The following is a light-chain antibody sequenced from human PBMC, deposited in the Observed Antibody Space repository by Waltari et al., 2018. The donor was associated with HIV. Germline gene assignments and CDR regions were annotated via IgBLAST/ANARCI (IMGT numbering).Light chain of an antibody. Sequence: SYELTQPPSVSVSPGQTARITFSGDPLPTQFAYWYQQKPGQAPVLVIYKDSERPSGIPERFSGSSSGTTVTLTISGVQAEDEADYYCQSAASSATYRVFGGGTKLTVL. CDR3: QSAASSATYRV. J-gene: IGLJ3*02. CDR1: PLPTQF. V-gene: IGLV3-25*03. CDR2: KDS.